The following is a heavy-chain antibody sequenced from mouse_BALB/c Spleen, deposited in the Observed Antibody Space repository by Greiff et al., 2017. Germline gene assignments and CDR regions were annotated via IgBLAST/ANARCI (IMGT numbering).Heavy chain of an antibody. CDR1: GFSLSRYS. D-gene: IGHD2-1*01. Sequence: VQGVESGPGLVAPSQSLSITCTVSGFSLSRYSVHWVRQPPGKGLEWLGMIWGGGSTDYNSALKSRLSISKDNPKSQVFLKMNSLQTDDTAMYYCARNGYYGNYGTFFAYWGQGTLVTVSA. V-gene: IGHV2-6-4*01. J-gene: IGHJ3*01. CDR2: IWGGGST. CDR3: ARNGYYGNYGTFFAY.